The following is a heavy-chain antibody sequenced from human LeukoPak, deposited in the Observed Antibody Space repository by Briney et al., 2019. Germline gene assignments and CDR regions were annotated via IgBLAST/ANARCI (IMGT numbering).Heavy chain of an antibody. Sequence: SQTLSLTCTVSGGSISSGSYYWSWIRQPAGKGLEWIGRIYTSGSTNYNPSLKSRVTISVDTSKNQFSLRLSSVTAADTAVYYCARTPGSRGYYYYYYYMDVWGKGTTVTVSS. J-gene: IGHJ6*03. CDR2: IYTSGST. CDR3: ARTPGSRGYYYYYYYMDV. CDR1: GGSISSGSYY. V-gene: IGHV4-61*02. D-gene: IGHD3-22*01.